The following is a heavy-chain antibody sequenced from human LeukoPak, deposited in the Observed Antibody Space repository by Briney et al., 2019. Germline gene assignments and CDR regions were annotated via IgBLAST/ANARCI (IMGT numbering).Heavy chain of an antibody. CDR1: GFIFSNYV. D-gene: IGHD3-9*01. CDR2: ISGSSVKT. J-gene: IGHJ4*02. V-gene: IGHV3-23*01. Sequence: PGGSLRLSRAASGFIFSNYVMSWVRQAPGKGPEWVSAISGSSVKTYYADSVKGRFTISRDDSENTLYLQMNSLRAEDTAIYYCTREEAYFDSLLAYYFDYWGQGTLVTVSS. CDR3: TREEAYFDSLLAYYFDY.